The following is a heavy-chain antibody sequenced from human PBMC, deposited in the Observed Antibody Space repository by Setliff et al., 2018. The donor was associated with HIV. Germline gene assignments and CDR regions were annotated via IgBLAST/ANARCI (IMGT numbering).Heavy chain of an antibody. J-gene: IGHJ6*03. CDR3: AREAMVTAGYYYYYMDV. CDR2: IGNSGSPI. CDR1: GFTFSSYE. V-gene: IGHV3-48*03. D-gene: IGHD5-18*01. Sequence: GGSLRLSCAASGFTFSSYEMNWVRQAPGKGLEWVSYIGNSGSPIYYADSVKGRFTISRDNAKNSLYLQMNGLRAEDTAVYYCAREAMVTAGYYYYYMDVWGKGTTVTVSS.